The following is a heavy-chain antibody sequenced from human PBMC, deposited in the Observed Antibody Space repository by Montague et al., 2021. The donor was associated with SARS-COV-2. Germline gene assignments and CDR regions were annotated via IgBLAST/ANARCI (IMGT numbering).Heavy chain of an antibody. J-gene: IGHJ5*02. Sequence: TLSLTCTVSGASISSTNYYWSWIRQPAGKGLEWIGRIYSSGVTNYNPSLKSRVSISIDTSKSEFSLKLSSVTAADTAIYYCARHMGHVLVSVTGANWFDPWGQGTLVTVSS. V-gene: IGHV4-61*02. CDR2: IYSSGVT. CDR1: GASISSTNYY. CDR3: ARHMGHVLVSVTGANWFDP. D-gene: IGHD5/OR15-5a*01.